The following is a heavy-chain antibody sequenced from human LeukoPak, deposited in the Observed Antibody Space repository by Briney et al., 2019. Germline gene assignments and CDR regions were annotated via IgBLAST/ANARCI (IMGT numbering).Heavy chain of an antibody. Sequence: SETLSLTCTVSGGSISSSSYYWGWIRQPPGKGLEWIGYVNYSGGTNYNPSLNSRVTISVDTSKNQFSLKLSFVSATDTALYYCVGASIREAGFSLDYWGQGALVTVSS. CDR3: VGASIREAGFSLDY. J-gene: IGHJ4*02. CDR2: VNYSGGT. D-gene: IGHD6-13*01. V-gene: IGHV4-61*05. CDR1: GGSISSSSYY.